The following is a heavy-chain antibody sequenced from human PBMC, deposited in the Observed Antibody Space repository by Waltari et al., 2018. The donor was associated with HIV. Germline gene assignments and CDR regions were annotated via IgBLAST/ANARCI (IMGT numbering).Heavy chain of an antibody. V-gene: IGHV4-39*01. CDR1: GGSISSSSYY. J-gene: IGHJ5*02. CDR3: ARRWGYSSSPGWFDP. Sequence: QLQLQESGPGLVKPSATLSLPCTVSGGSISSSSYYWGWIRPPPGKGLEWIGRIYYSGSTYYNPSLKSRVTISVDTSKNQFSLKLSSVTAADTAVYYCARRWGYSSSPGWFDPWGQGTLVTVSS. CDR2: IYYSGST. D-gene: IGHD6-6*01.